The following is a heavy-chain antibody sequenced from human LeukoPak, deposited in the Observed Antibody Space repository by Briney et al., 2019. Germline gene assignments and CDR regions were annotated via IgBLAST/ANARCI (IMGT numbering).Heavy chain of an antibody. Sequence: GGSLRLSCAASGLKFKTYGMHWVSQAPGGGLEWVAAIYYDGNKKYYGDSVEGRFTVSGDVSENMLYLQMSSLRADDTAVYYCARGGVATAWGAFDVWGQGTMVTVSS. V-gene: IGHV3-33*01. D-gene: IGHD4-23*01. CDR2: IYYDGNKK. CDR3: ARGGVATAWGAFDV. CDR1: GLKFKTYG. J-gene: IGHJ3*01.